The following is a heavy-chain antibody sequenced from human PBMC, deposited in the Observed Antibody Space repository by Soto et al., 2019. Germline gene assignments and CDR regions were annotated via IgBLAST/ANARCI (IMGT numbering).Heavy chain of an antibody. CDR2: ISNDGSSK. Sequence: QVQLVEFGGGVAQPGRSLRLSCVGSGFTLSRYGIHWVRQAPGTGLESVALISNDGSSKYYGDSVKGRFIISRDNSKNTVYLNMNSLRTEDTAVYYCAKGQRDRVGIKVEGIDYWGQGTLVTVSS. CDR1: GFTLSRYG. J-gene: IGHJ4*02. V-gene: IGHV3-30*18. CDR3: AKGQRDRVGIKVEGIDY. D-gene: IGHD3-3*01.